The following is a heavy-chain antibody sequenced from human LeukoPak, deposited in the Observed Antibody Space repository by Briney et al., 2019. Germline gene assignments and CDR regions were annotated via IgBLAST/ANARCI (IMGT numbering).Heavy chain of an antibody. Sequence: PSETLSLTCTASGGSISSSSYYWGWIRQPPGKGLEWIGSIYYSGSTYYNPSLKSRVTISVDTSKNQFSLKLSSVTAADTAVYYCARDSSSDYFDYWGQGTLVTVSS. D-gene: IGHD6-6*01. CDR2: IYYSGST. J-gene: IGHJ4*02. CDR1: GGSISSSSYY. V-gene: IGHV4-39*07. CDR3: ARDSSSDYFDY.